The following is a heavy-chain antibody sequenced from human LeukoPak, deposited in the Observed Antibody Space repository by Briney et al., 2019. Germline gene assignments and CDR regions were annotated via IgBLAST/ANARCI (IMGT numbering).Heavy chain of an antibody. CDR1: GYAFTSYG. Sequence: ASVKVSCKASGYAFTSYGISWVRQAPGQALEWMGWISGYNGNTNYAQKLQGRVTMTTDTSTSTAYMELRSLRSDDTAVYYCARDFHSSGYYHYFHYWGQGTLVTVSS. J-gene: IGHJ4*02. D-gene: IGHD3-22*01. CDR2: ISGYNGNT. V-gene: IGHV1-18*01. CDR3: ARDFHSSGYYHYFHY.